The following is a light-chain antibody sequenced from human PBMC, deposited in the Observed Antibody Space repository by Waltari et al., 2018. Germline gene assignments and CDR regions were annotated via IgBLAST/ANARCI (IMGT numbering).Light chain of an antibody. Sequence: EIVLTQSPATLSVSPGERATLSCWASQSIRSTLAGYQQKPCQAPRLPIYDASTRATGIPVRFSGSGSGTYFTLTISSLQSEDFAVYYCQQYTNWPLTFGGGTKVEI. CDR2: DAS. CDR1: QSIRST. V-gene: IGKV3D-15*01. CDR3: QQYTNWPLT. J-gene: IGKJ4*01.